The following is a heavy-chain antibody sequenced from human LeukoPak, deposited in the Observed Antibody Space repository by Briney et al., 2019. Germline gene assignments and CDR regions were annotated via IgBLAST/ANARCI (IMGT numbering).Heavy chain of an antibody. CDR3: AKDDYGPTDY. Sequence: GGSLRLSCAASGFTFRSFAIHWVRQAPGKGLEWVAITSHDGSNKYYADSVKGRFTISRDNSKNTLYLQMNSLRAEDTAVYYCAKDDYGPTDYWGQGTLVTVSS. D-gene: IGHD4-17*01. CDR1: GFTFRSFA. J-gene: IGHJ4*02. V-gene: IGHV3-30*04. CDR2: TSHDGSNK.